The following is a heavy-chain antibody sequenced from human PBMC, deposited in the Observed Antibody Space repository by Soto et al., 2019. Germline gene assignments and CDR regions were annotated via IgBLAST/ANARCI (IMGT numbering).Heavy chain of an antibody. CDR2: INHSGRV. J-gene: IGHJ5*01. V-gene: IGHV4-34*01. CDR3: STRAYDTNGYYRFDP. Sequence: SETLSLTCAVYGGSFSGHSWTWIRQSPGKGLEWIGDINHSGRVNHSPSLKSRVTISLDTSKNQFSLTLSAVTAADTAMYYCSTRAYDTNGYYRFDPWGQGTLVTVS. D-gene: IGHD3-22*01. CDR1: GGSFSGHS.